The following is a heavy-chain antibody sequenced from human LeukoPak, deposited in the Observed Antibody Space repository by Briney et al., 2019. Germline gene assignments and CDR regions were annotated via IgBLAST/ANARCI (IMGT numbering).Heavy chain of an antibody. D-gene: IGHD3-22*01. Sequence: PSETLSLTCTVSGGSLSGSYYWTWIRQPAGKGLEWIGRIYTSGSADYNPSLKSRVTISVDTSQNQFSLNLSSVTAADTAVYYCARGLYYYESSGLGYWGQGTLVTVSS. CDR3: ARGLYYYESSGLGY. V-gene: IGHV4-61*02. CDR1: GGSLSGSYY. J-gene: IGHJ4*02. CDR2: IYTSGSA.